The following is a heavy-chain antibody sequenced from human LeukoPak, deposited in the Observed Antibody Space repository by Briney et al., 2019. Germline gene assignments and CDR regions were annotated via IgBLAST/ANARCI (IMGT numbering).Heavy chain of an antibody. CDR2: ISPSGGST. CDR1: GYTFTDYY. J-gene: IGHJ4*02. V-gene: IGHV1-46*01. D-gene: IGHD2-15*01. CDR3: ARRMGSGGFDY. Sequence: VASVKVSCKASGYTFTDYYMHWVRQAPGQGLEWMGIISPSGGSTSYAQKFQGRVTMTRDMSTSTVYMELSSLRSEDTALYYCARRMGSGGFDYWGQGTLVTVSS.